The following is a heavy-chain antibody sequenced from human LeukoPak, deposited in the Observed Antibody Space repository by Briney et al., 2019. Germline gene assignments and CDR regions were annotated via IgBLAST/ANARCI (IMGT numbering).Heavy chain of an antibody. CDR1: GGSFSGYY. J-gene: IGHJ5*02. Sequence: PSETLSLTCAVYGGSFSGYYWSWIRQPPGKGLEWIGEINHSRSTNYNPSLKSRVTISVDTSKNQFSLKLSSVTAADTAVYYCARDEGWFDPWGQGTLVTVSS. V-gene: IGHV4-34*01. CDR3: ARDEGWFDP. CDR2: INHSRST.